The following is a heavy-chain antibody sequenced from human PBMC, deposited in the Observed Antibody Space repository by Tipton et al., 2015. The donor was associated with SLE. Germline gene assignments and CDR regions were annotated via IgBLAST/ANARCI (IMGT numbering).Heavy chain of an antibody. V-gene: IGHV3-74*01. CDR3: ARDVGGGSDY. Sequence: SLRLSCAASGFTVSSNYMSWVRQAPGKGLVWVSRINSDGSSTSYADSVKGRFTISRDNAKNTLYLQMNSLRAEDTAVYYCARDVGGGSDYWGQGTLVTVSS. CDR2: INSDGSST. D-gene: IGHD2-15*01. J-gene: IGHJ4*02. CDR1: GFTVSSNY.